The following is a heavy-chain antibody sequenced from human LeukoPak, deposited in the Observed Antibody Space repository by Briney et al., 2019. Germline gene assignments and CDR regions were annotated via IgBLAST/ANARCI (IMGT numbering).Heavy chain of an antibody. CDR1: GYTFTSYG. CDR3: ARISTQPTLLIDY. J-gene: IGHJ4*02. D-gene: IGHD2-2*01. CDR2: INPNSGGT. V-gene: IGHV1-2*02. Sequence: ASVKVSCKASGYTFTSYGISWVRQAPGQGLEWMGWINPNSGGTNYAQKFQGRVTMTRDTSISTAYMELSRLRSDDTAVYYCARISTQPTLLIDYWGQGTLVTVSS.